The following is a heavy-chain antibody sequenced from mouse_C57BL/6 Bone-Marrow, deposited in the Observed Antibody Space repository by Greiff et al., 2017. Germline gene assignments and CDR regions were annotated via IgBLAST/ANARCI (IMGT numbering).Heavy chain of an antibody. CDR3: ARWGPLRFLFAY. V-gene: IGHV1-81*01. CDR1: GYTFTSYG. D-gene: IGHD1-1*01. J-gene: IGHJ3*01. Sequence: VKLQESGAELARPGASVKLSCKASGYTFTSYGISWVKQRTGQGLEWIGEIYPRSGNTYYNEKFKGKATLTADKSSSTAYMELRSLTSEDSAVYFCARWGPLRFLFAYWGQGTLVTVSA. CDR2: IYPRSGNT.